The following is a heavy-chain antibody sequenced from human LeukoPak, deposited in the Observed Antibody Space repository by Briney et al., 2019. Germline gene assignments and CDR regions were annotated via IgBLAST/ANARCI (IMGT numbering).Heavy chain of an antibody. CDR1: GFTFSSYA. CDR3: AKIVPAAIQLIDY. J-gene: IGHJ4*02. CDR2: ISGSGGST. D-gene: IGHD2-2*01. Sequence: PGGSLRLSCAASGFTFSSYAMSWVRQAPGKGLEWISAISGSGGSTYYADSVKGRFTISRDNSKNTLYLQMSSLRAEDTAVYYCAKIVPAAIQLIDYWGQGTLVTVSS. V-gene: IGHV3-23*01.